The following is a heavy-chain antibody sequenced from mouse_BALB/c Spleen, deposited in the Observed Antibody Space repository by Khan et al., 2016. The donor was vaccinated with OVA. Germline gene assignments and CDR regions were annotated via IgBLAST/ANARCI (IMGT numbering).Heavy chain of an antibody. D-gene: IGHD1-1*01. CDR3: ARRGLRWDFDY. Sequence: QVQLKQSGAELAKPGASVKMSCKASGYTFINYWILWVKQRPGQGLEWIGYINPSTGYTEYNQNFKDKAIFTADKSSSTAYMQLSSLTSEDSAVYYCARRGLRWDFDYWGQGTTLTVSS. CDR1: GYTFINYW. J-gene: IGHJ2*01. V-gene: IGHV1-7*01. CDR2: INPSTGYT.